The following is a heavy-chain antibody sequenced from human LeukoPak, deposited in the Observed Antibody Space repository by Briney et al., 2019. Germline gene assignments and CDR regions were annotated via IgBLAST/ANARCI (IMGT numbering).Heavy chain of an antibody. J-gene: IGHJ4*02. V-gene: IGHV3-21*01. CDR3: ARRRRYSDSTGYCPDFDF. CDR2: ISSSSDYI. CDR1: GFTFNSYT. D-gene: IGHD3-22*01. Sequence: GGSLRLSCAASGFTFNSYTMNWVRQAPGKGLEWVSSISSSSDYIYYADSVKGRFTISRDNAKNSLYLQMNSLRAEDTAVYYCARRRRYSDSTGYCPDFDFWGQGTLVTVSS.